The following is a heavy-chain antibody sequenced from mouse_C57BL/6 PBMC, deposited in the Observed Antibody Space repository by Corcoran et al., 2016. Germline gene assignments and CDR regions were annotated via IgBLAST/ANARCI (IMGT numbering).Heavy chain of an antibody. CDR3: ARIYYGSSYVGWYFDV. J-gene: IGHJ1*03. Sequence: QIQLVQSGPELKKPGETVKISCKASGYTFTTYGMSWVKQAPGKGLKWMGWINTYSGVPTYADDFKGRFAFSLDTSASTAYLQINNLKNEDTATYFCARIYYGSSYVGWYFDVWGTGTTVTVSS. V-gene: IGHV9-3*01. CDR2: INTYSGVP. D-gene: IGHD1-1*01. CDR1: GYTFTTYG.